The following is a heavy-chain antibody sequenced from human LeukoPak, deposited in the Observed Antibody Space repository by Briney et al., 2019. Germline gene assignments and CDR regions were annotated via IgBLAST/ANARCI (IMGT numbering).Heavy chain of an antibody. Sequence: GASVKVSCKASGGTFSSYAISWVRQAPGQGLEWMGRIIPILGIANYAQKFQGRVTITADKSTSTAYMELSSLRSEDTAVYYCAGRYYDFWSGTNWFDPWGQGTLVTVSP. CDR2: IIPILGIA. V-gene: IGHV1-69*04. D-gene: IGHD3-3*01. CDR1: GGTFSSYA. J-gene: IGHJ5*02. CDR3: AGRYYDFWSGTNWFDP.